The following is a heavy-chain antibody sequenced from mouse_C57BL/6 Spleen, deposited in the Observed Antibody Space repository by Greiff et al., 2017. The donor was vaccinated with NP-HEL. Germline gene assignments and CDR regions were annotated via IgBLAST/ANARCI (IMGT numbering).Heavy chain of an antibody. CDR2: ISSGSSTI. Sequence: DVKLVESGGGLVKPGGSLKLSCAASGFTFSDYGMHWVRQAPEKGLEWVAYISSGSSTIYYADTVKGRFTISRDNAKNTLFLQMTSLRSEDTAMYYCARYGKRPYYAMDYWGQGTSVTVSS. J-gene: IGHJ4*01. V-gene: IGHV5-17*01. D-gene: IGHD2-1*01. CDR1: GFTFSDYG. CDR3: ARYGKRPYYAMDY.